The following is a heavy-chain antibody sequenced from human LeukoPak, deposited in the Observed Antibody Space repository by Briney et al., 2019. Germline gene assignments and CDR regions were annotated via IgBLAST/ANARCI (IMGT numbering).Heavy chain of an antibody. D-gene: IGHD3-10*01. CDR1: GYTFTSYG. CDR2: ISAYNGNT. Sequence: GASVKVSCKASGYTFTSYGISWVRQAPGQGLEWMGWISAYNGNTNYAQKLQGRVTMTTDTSTSTAYMELRSLRSDDTAVYYCARSITMVRGTYYYYYYMDVWGKGTTVTVSS. J-gene: IGHJ6*03. CDR3: ARSITMVRGTYYYYYYMDV. V-gene: IGHV1-18*01.